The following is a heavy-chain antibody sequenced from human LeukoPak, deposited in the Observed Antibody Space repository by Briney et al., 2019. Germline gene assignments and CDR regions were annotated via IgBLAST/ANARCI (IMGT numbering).Heavy chain of an antibody. Sequence: SETLSLTCTVSGGSISSYYWSWIRQPAGKGLEWIGRIYTSGSTNYNPSLKSRVTMSVDTSKNQFSLKLSSVTAADTAVYYCASMTAVAGLLDHWGQGTLVTVSS. V-gene: IGHV4-4*07. CDR2: IYTSGST. CDR3: ASMTAVAGLLDH. J-gene: IGHJ4*02. D-gene: IGHD6-19*01. CDR1: GGSISSYY.